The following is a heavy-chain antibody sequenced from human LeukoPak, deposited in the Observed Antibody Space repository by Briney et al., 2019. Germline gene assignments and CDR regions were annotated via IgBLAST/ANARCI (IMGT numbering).Heavy chain of an antibody. Sequence: PSETLSLTCTVSVGSISSYYWSWIRQPPGRGLEWIGYIYTSGSTNYNPSLKSRVTISVDTSKNQFSLKLSSVTAADTAVYYCARLTMIVVVAGGYFDYWGQGTLVTVSS. CDR3: ARLTMIVVVAGGYFDY. CDR2: IYTSGST. CDR1: VGSISSYY. J-gene: IGHJ4*02. V-gene: IGHV4-4*09. D-gene: IGHD3-22*01.